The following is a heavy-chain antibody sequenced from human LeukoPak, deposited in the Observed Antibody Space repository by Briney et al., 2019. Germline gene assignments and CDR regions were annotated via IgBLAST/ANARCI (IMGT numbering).Heavy chain of an antibody. V-gene: IGHV3-11*06. CDR1: GFTFSDYY. J-gene: IGHJ4*02. D-gene: IGHD4-17*01. CDR3: ARGGADYVVGY. CDR2: ISSSSSYT. Sequence: GGSLRLSCAASGFTFSDYYMSWIRQAPGKGLEWVSFISSSSSYTNYADSVKGRFTISRDNAKNSLYLQMNNLRAEDTAVYHCARGGADYVVGYWGQGTLVTVSS.